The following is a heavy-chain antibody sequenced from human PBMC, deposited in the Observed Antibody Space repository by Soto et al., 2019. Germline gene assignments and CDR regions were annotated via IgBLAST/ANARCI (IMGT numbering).Heavy chain of an antibody. D-gene: IGHD2-2*01. CDR1: GFTFNTFW. CDR2: IKEDGSEK. Sequence: PGGSLRLSCAASGFTFNTFWMSWVRQAPGKGLEWVANIKEDGSEKFYVDSVKGRFTVSRDNSKNSLYLQMNSLRVEDTGLYYCARLRYCSTSSCYFPTYFDYWGQGSLVTVSS. V-gene: IGHV3-7*01. J-gene: IGHJ4*02. CDR3: ARLRYCSTSSCYFPTYFDY.